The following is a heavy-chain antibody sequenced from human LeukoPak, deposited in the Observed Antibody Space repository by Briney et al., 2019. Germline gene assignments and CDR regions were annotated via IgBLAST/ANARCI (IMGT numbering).Heavy chain of an antibody. CDR3: ASGPGGYCSSTSCYGGYYFDY. Sequence: ASVKVSCKASGGTFSSYAISWVRQAPGQGLEWMGGIIPIFGTANYAQKFQGGVTITADESTSTAYMELSSLRSEDTAVYYCASGPGGYCSSTSCYGGYYFDYWGQGTLVTVSS. D-gene: IGHD2-2*01. J-gene: IGHJ4*02. V-gene: IGHV1-69*13. CDR1: GGTFSSYA. CDR2: IIPIFGTA.